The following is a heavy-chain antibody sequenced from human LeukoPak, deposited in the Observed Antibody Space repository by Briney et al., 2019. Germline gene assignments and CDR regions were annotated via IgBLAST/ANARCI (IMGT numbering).Heavy chain of an antibody. CDR3: AREGDYYDTNGYPNNWFDP. V-gene: IGHV1-3*01. D-gene: IGHD3-22*01. CDR2: INADNGDT. Sequence: ASVKVSCKASGYTFTNYVMSWVRQAPGRSFEWMGWINADNGDTKYSQKFQGRVTITIDTSARTSNMELRSLKSEDTAVYYCAREGDYYDTNGYPNNWFDPWGQGTLVTVSS. CDR1: GYTFTNYV. J-gene: IGHJ5*02.